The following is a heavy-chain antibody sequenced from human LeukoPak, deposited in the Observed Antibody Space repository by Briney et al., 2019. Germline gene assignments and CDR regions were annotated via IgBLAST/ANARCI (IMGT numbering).Heavy chain of an antibody. D-gene: IGHD3-10*01. J-gene: IGHJ4*02. CDR3: ARAAAWFGES. CDR2: IYHSGTT. Sequence: SETLSLTCAVSGGSIRSSDWWSWVRQPPGKGLEWIGDIYHSGTTNYKPSLKSRVTISVDKSKNQFSLRLSSVTAADTAVYYCARAAAWFGESWGQGTLVTVSS. CDR1: GGSIRSSDW. V-gene: IGHV4-4*02.